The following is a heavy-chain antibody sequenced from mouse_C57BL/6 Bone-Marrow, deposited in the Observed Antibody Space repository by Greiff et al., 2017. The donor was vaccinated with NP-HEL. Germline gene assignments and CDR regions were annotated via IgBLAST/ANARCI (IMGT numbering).Heavy chain of an antibody. V-gene: IGHV1-69*01. Sequence: QVHVKQPGAELVMPGASVKLSCKASGYTFTSYWMHWVKQRPGQGLEWIGEIDPSDSYTNYNQKFKGKSTLTVDKSSSTAYMQLSSLTSEDSAVYYCARDGSTPFDYWGQGTTLTVSS. CDR3: ARDGSTPFDY. J-gene: IGHJ2*01. D-gene: IGHD1-1*01. CDR1: GYTFTSYW. CDR2: IDPSDSYT.